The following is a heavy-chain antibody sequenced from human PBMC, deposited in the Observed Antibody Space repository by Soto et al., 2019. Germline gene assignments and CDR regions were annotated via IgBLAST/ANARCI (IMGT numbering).Heavy chain of an antibody. J-gene: IGHJ5*02. Sequence: SETLSLTCAVYGGSFSGYYWSWIRQPPGKGLEWIGEINHSGSTNYNPSLKSRVTISVDTSKNQFSLKLSSVTAADTAVYYCATIGSTPPWSQGTLVTVSS. D-gene: IGHD2-2*01. V-gene: IGHV4-34*01. CDR3: ATIGSTPP. CDR1: GGSFSGYY. CDR2: INHSGST.